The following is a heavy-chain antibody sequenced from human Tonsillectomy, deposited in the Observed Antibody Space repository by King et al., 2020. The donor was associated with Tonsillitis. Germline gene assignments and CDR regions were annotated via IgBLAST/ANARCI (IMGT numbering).Heavy chain of an antibody. Sequence: PGGFLIQPGGSLTLSCTASGFTFSSCAMSWVRQAPGEGLEWVSTISVNGDATYYADSVKGRLTISRDNSRNTQDLQMNSPRAEDTAIYYCTKGGGSSWSNWGQGALVTVSS. CDR3: TKGGGSSWSN. CDR2: ISVNGDAT. CDR1: GFTFSSCA. J-gene: IGHJ4*02. D-gene: IGHD6-13*01. V-gene: IGHV3-23*01.